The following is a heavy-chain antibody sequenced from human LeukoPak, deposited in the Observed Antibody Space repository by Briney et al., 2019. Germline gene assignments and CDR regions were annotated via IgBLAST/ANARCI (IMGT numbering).Heavy chain of an antibody. CDR1: RFTFSSYG. J-gene: IGHJ4*02. V-gene: IGHV3-30*18. CDR2: ISYDGSNK. D-gene: IGHD2-2*01. Sequence: PGRSLGLSCAASRFTFSSYGMHWVRQAPGKGLEWVAVISYDGSNKYYADSVKGRFTISRDNSKNTLYLQMNSLRAEDTAVYYCAKSNREDIVVVPAALRDYYFDYWGQGTLVTVSS. CDR3: AKSNREDIVVVPAALRDYYFDY.